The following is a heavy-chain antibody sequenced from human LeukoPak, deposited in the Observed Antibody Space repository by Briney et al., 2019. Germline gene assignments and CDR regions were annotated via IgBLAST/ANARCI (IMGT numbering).Heavy chain of an antibody. CDR1: GYTFTSYA. CDR2: INAGNGNT. D-gene: IGHD3-22*01. V-gene: IGHV1-3*01. J-gene: IGHJ5*02. CDR3: ARDQNPMIVVVSWFDP. Sequence: ASVNVSCKASGYTFTSYAMHWVRQAPGQRLEWMGWINAGNGNTKYSQKFQGRVTITRDTSASTAYMELSSLRSEDTAVYYCARDQNPMIVVVSWFDPWGQGTLVTVSS.